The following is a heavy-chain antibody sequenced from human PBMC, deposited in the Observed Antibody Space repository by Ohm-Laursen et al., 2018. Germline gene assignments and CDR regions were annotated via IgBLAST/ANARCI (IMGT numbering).Heavy chain of an antibody. CDR2: ITGSGGST. V-gene: IGHV3-23*01. CDR1: GFTFSSYA. CDR3: AKQPPAPAGTYDY. J-gene: IGHJ4*01. D-gene: IGHD6-13*01. Sequence: SLRLSCSASGFTFSSYAMSWVRQAPGKGLEWVSAITGSGGSTYYADSVKGRFTISRDNSKNTLYLQMNSLRAEDTAVYYCAKQPPAPAGTYDYWGQGTLVTVSS.